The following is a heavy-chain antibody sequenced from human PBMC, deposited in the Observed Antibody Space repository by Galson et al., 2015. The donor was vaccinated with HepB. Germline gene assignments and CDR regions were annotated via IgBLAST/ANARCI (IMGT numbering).Heavy chain of an antibody. D-gene: IGHD2-15*01. Sequence: SLRLSCAASGFTVSSNYMSWVRQAPGKGLEWVSVIYSGGSTYYADSVKGRFTISRDNSKNTLYLQMNSLRAEDTAVYYCAREVGCSGGSCYSRSNWFDPWGQGTLVTVSS. J-gene: IGHJ5*02. V-gene: IGHV3-53*01. CDR3: AREVGCSGGSCYSRSNWFDP. CDR2: IYSGGST. CDR1: GFTVSSNY.